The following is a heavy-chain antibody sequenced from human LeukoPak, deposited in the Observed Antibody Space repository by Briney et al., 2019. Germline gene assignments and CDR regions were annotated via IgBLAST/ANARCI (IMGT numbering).Heavy chain of an antibody. CDR1: GFTFSSYW. V-gene: IGHV3-7*01. J-gene: IGHJ4*02. D-gene: IGHD3-10*01. Sequence: GGSLRLSCAASGFTFSSYWMSWVRQAPGKGLEWVANIKQDGSETYYVDSVKGRFTISRDNAKNSLYLQMNSLRAEDTAVYYCAVWFGEFSFDYWGQGTLVSVSS. CDR3: AVWFGEFSFDY. CDR2: IKQDGSET.